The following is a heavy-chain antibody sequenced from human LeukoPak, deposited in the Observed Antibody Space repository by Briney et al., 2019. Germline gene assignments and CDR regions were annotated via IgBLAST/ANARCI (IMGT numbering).Heavy chain of an antibody. V-gene: IGHV5-51*01. CDR3: AGLELSGSRHQFLDY. CDR1: GYRFTSYW. Sequence: GESLKISCKGFGYRFTSYWIGWVRQMPGKGLEWMGIIYPGDSDTRYSPSFQGQVTISVDRSINTAYLQWSSLKASDTAMYYCAGLELSGSRHQFLDYWGQGTLVTVSS. D-gene: IGHD1-26*01. J-gene: IGHJ4*02. CDR2: IYPGDSDT.